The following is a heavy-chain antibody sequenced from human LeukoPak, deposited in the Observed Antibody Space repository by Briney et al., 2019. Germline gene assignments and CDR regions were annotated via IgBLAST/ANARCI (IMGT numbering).Heavy chain of an antibody. Sequence: SETLSLTCTVSVGSISSYSWSWIRQPPGKGLECIGYIYDSGSTNYNPSLKSRVAISVDKSKNQFSLKLSYVTAADTAVYYCARLSHYFDSSGYDYVLFFDYWGQGTLVTVSS. CDR3: ARLSHYFDSSGYDYVLFFDY. CDR1: VGSISSYS. J-gene: IGHJ4*02. CDR2: IYDSGST. D-gene: IGHD3-22*01. V-gene: IGHV4-59*08.